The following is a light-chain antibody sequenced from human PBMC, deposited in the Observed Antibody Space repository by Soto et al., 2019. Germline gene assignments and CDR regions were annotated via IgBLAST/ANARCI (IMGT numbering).Light chain of an antibody. Sequence: EIVLTQSPATLSLSPGERATLSCGASQSVGSSLAWYQQKPGQPPRLLMYDVSSRATGIPARFSGSGSGTDFTLTISSLEPEDFAVYYCQQRRNWPLTFGGGTKVDIK. CDR1: QSVGSS. V-gene: IGKV3-11*01. J-gene: IGKJ4*01. CDR3: QQRRNWPLT. CDR2: DVS.